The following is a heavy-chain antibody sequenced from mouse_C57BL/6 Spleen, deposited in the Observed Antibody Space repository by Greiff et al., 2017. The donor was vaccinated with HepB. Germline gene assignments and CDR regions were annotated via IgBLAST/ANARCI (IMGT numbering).Heavy chain of an antibody. J-gene: IGHJ4*01. V-gene: IGHV5-6*01. CDR2: ISSGGSYT. Sequence: EVKLMESGGDLVKPGGSLKLSCAASGFTFSSYGMSWVRQTPDKRLEWVATISSGGSYTYYPDSVKGRFTISRDNAKNTLYLHMSSLKSEDTAMYYCARGGPHSMDYWGQGTSVTVSS. CDR1: GFTFSSYG. D-gene: IGHD3-3*01. CDR3: ARGGPHSMDY.